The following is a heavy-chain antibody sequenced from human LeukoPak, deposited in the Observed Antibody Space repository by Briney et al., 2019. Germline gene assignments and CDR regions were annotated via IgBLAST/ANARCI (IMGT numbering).Heavy chain of an antibody. CDR2: ISSSGSTI. D-gene: IGHD3-10*01. V-gene: IGHV3-48*03. CDR3: AKEGGFFGEPPH. Sequence: GGSLRLSCAASGFTFSSYEMNWVRQAPGKGLEWISYISSSGSTIHYADSVKGRFTISRDNAKNSLYLQMNSLRAEDTAVYYCAKEGGFFGEPPHWGQGTLVTVSS. CDR1: GFTFSSYE. J-gene: IGHJ4*02.